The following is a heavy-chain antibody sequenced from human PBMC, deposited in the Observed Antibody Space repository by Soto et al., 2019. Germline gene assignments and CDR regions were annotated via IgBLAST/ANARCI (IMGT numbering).Heavy chain of an antibody. Sequence: EVQLVESGGGLVQPGGSLRLSCAGSALTASKNYMSWVRQPPGKGLEWVSVIYSGGPTYYADSVKDRFSISRANSKSTRYLQMDNLGAGDTAVYYCARGGSGSDWDYYGMDVWGQGTTVTVSS. D-gene: IGHD3-10*01. CDR3: ARGGSGSDWDYYGMDV. CDR2: IYSGGPT. V-gene: IGHV3-66*01. J-gene: IGHJ6*02. CDR1: ALTASKNY.